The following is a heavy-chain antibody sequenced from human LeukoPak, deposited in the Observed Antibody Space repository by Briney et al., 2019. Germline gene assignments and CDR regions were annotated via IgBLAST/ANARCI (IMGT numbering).Heavy chain of an antibody. CDR3: ASTRFLTFGGVIVHYYFDY. Sequence: ASVKVSCKASGYTFTSYGISWVRQAPGQGLEWMGWISAYNGNTSYAQKLQGRVTMTTDTSTSTAYMELRSLRSDDTAVYYCASTRFLTFGGVIVHYYFDYWGQGTLVTVSS. D-gene: IGHD3-16*02. CDR1: GYTFTSYG. CDR2: ISAYNGNT. J-gene: IGHJ4*02. V-gene: IGHV1-18*01.